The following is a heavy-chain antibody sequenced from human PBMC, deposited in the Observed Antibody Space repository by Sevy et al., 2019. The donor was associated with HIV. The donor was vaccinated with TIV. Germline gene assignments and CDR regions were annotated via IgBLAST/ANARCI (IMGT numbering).Heavy chain of an antibody. Sequence: GGSPRLSCTASGFTFSSYEMNWVRQAPGKGLEWVSYISNSGSTIHYSDSVKGRFTISRDNTKNSLYLQMNSLRAEDTAVYYCARDLPPSATTVPHFDYWGRGTLVTVSS. CDR3: ARDLPPSATTVPHFDY. J-gene: IGHJ4*02. CDR2: ISNSGSTI. V-gene: IGHV3-48*03. D-gene: IGHD4-17*01. CDR1: GFTFSSYE.